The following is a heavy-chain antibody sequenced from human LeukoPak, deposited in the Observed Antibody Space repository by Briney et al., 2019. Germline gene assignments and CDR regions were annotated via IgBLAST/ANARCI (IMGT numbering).Heavy chain of an antibody. CDR1: GFTFSSYA. D-gene: IGHD3-22*01. Sequence: PGGSPRLSCAASGFTFSSYAMHWVRQAPGKGLEYVSAISSNGGSTYYANSVMGRFTISRDNSKNTLYLQMGSLRAEDMAVYYCARGANYYDSSGYYIGAFDIWGQGTMVTVSS. J-gene: IGHJ3*02. CDR2: ISSNGGST. V-gene: IGHV3-64*01. CDR3: ARGANYYDSSGYYIGAFDI.